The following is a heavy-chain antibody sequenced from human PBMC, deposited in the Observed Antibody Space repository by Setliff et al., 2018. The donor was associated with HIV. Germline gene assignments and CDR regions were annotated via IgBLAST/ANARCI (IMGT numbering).Heavy chain of an antibody. V-gene: IGHV3-23*01. CDR3: AEDLDIVVVPAAPDAFDI. J-gene: IGHJ3*02. D-gene: IGHD2-2*03. CDR1: GFTFGSYA. CDR2: ISGSGGST. Sequence: GSLRLSCAASGFTFGSYASGWVRQAPGKGLEWVSAISGSGGSTYYADSVKGRFTISSDNSKNTLYLQMNSLRAEDTAVYYCAEDLDIVVVPAAPDAFDIWGQGTMVTVSS.